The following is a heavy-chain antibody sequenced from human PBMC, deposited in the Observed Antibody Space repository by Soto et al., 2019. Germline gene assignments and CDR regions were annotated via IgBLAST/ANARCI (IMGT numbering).Heavy chain of an antibody. CDR2: IYYSGST. V-gene: IGHV4-31*03. J-gene: IGHJ6*02. D-gene: IGHD6-13*01. Sequence: SETLSLTCTVSGGSISSGGYYWSWIRQHPGKGLEWIEYIYYSGSTYYNPSLKSRVTISVDTSKNQFSLKLSSVTAADTAVYYCASLVGSSWTEMGLDVWGQGTTVTVSS. CDR3: ASLVGSSWTEMGLDV. CDR1: GGSISSGGYY.